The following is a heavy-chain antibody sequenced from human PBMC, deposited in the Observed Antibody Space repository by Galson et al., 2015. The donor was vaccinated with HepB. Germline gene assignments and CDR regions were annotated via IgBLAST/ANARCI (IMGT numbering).Heavy chain of an antibody. CDR2: INHSGGT. CDR1: GGSFSGYY. D-gene: IGHD3-22*01. J-gene: IGHJ3*02. CDR3: ARVISPGSGYYDSSGYYYSNAFDI. Sequence: SETLSLTCAVYGGSFSGYYWSWIRQPPGKGLEWIGEINHSGGTNYNPSLKSRVTISVDTSKNQFSLKLSSVTAADTAVYYCARVISPGSGYYDSSGYYYSNAFDIWGQGTMVTVSS. V-gene: IGHV4-34*01.